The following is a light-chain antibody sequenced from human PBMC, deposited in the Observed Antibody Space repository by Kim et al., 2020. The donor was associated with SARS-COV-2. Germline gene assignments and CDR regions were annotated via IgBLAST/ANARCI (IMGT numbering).Light chain of an antibody. Sequence: ATGKTARITCGGNNIGSKSVHWYQQKPGQAPVLVIYYDSDRPSGIPERFSGSNSGNTATLTISRVEAGDEADYYCQVWDSSSDQEVFGGGTKVTVL. CDR3: QVWDSSSDQEV. J-gene: IGLJ3*02. CDR1: NIGSKS. CDR2: YDS. V-gene: IGLV3-21*04.